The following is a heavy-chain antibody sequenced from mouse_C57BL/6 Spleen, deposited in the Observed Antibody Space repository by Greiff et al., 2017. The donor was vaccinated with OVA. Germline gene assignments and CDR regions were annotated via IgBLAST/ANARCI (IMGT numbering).Heavy chain of an antibody. J-gene: IGHJ3*01. CDR3: ARSDSSGYGAWFAY. D-gene: IGHD3-2*02. V-gene: IGHV1-82*01. CDR1: GYAFSSSW. CDR2: IYPGDGDT. Sequence: QVQLQQSGPELVKPGASVKISCKASGYAFSSSWMNWVKQRPGKGLEWIGRIYPGDGDTNYNGKLKGKATLTADKSSSTAYMQLSSLTSEDSAVYFCARSDSSGYGAWFAYWGQGTLVTVSA.